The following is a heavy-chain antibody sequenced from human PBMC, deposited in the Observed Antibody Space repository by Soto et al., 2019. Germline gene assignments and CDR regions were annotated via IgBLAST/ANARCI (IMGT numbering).Heavy chain of an antibody. V-gene: IGHV3-33*01. Sequence: PGGSLRLSCAASGFTFSRYGMHWVRQAPGKGLEWVAVIWYDGSTKYYANSVKYRFAISRDNANNSLYLQMDSLRAEDTAVYYCARAPLIAARTGYFAYWGQGTLVTVSS. CDR2: IWYDGSTK. CDR3: ARAPLIAARTGYFAY. J-gene: IGHJ4*02. CDR1: GFTFSRYG. D-gene: IGHD6-6*01.